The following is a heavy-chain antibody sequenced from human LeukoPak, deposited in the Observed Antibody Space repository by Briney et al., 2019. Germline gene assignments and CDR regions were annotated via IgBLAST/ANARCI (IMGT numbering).Heavy chain of an antibody. V-gene: IGHV3-23*01. J-gene: IGHJ6*02. CDR1: GFTFSCYA. CDR2: ISGSGGST. CDR3: AKDLGYCGGDCYSDYYGMDV. D-gene: IGHD2-21*02. Sequence: GGSLRLSCAASGFTFSCYAMSWVRQAPGKGLEWVSVISGSGGSTYYADSVKGRFTISRDNSKNTLYLQMNSLRAEDTAVYYCAKDLGYCGGDCYSDYYGMDVWGQGTTVTVSS.